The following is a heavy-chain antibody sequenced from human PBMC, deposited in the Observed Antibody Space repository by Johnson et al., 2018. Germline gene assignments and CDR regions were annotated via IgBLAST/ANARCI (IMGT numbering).Heavy chain of an antibody. CDR2: ISESGDT. J-gene: IGHJ3*02. CDR3: ARESFSVRAGNDGFEM. Sequence: QVQLQESGPGLVKPSETLSLICSVSGVSLSLHQWNWIRQAPGKGLEWIGVISESGDTNYNPSLYSRVTISLDASTNQCSLKLRSVTAADTAMYFCARESFSVRAGNDGFEMWGKGTKVVVSS. V-gene: IGHV4-59*11. CDR1: GVSLSLHQ. D-gene: IGHD2/OR15-2a*01.